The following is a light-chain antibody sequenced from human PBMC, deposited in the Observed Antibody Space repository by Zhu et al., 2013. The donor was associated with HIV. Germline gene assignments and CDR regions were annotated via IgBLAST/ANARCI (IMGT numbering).Light chain of an antibody. CDR3: NSYTTSATRV. Sequence: QSALTQPPSASGSPGQSVTISCTGTSSDVGGYNYVSWYQQHPGKAPKLMIYEVSNRPSGVSNRFSGSKSGNTASLTISGLRAEDEADYYCNSYTTSATRVFGTGTKVTVL. CDR2: EVS. J-gene: IGLJ1*01. V-gene: IGLV2-14*01. CDR1: SSDVGGYNY.